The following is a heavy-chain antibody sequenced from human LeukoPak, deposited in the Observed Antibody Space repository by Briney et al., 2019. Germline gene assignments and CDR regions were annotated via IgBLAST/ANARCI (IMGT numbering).Heavy chain of an antibody. Sequence: SETLSLTCAVYGGSFSGYYWSWIRQPPGKGLEWIGEINHSGSTNYNPSLKSRVTISVDTSKNQFSLKLSSVTAADTAVYYCARGLRSYQNWGQGTLVTVSS. V-gene: IGHV4-34*01. D-gene: IGHD5-12*01. CDR3: ARGLRSYQN. CDR1: GGSFSGYY. CDR2: INHSGST. J-gene: IGHJ4*02.